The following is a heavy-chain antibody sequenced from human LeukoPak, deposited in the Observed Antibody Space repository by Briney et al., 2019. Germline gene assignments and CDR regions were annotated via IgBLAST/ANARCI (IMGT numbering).Heavy chain of an antibody. V-gene: IGHV4-34*01. CDR3: ARDLAAAGAKPGDY. D-gene: IGHD6-13*01. CDR1: GGSFSGYY. CDR2: INHSGST. Sequence: SETLSLTCAVYGGSFSGYYGSWIRQPPGKGLEWIGEINHSGSTNYNPSLKSRVTISVDTSKNQFSLKLSSVTAADTAVYYCARDLAAAGAKPGDYWGQGTLVTVSS. J-gene: IGHJ4*02.